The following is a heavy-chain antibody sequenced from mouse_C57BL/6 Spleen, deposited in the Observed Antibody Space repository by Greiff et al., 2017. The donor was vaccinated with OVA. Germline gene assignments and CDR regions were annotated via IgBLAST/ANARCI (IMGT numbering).Heavy chain of an antibody. CDR2: INPNNGGT. CDR1: GYTFTDYY. Sequence: VQLQQSGPELVKPGASVKMSCKASGYTFTDYYMHWVKQSPGKSLEWIGYINPNNGGTNYNQKFKGKATMTVNKSSSTAYMELRRLTSEDSAVYDCSGRPDYYGRSHFDYWGQGTTLTVSS. J-gene: IGHJ2*01. CDR3: SGRPDYYGRSHFDY. V-gene: IGHV1-22*01. D-gene: IGHD1-1*01.